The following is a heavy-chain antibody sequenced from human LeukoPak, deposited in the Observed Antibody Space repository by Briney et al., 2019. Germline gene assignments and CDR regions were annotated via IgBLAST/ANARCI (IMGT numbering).Heavy chain of an antibody. V-gene: IGHV3-13*01. CDR1: GFTFSDYD. CDR3: AELGITMIGGV. J-gene: IGHJ6*04. D-gene: IGHD3-10*02. CDR2: IGTGGAT. Sequence: GGSLRLSCAASGFTFSDYDMHWVRQATGKGLEWVSAIGTGGATYYPGSVKGRFTISRDNAKNSLYLQINSLRAEDTAVYYCAELGITMIGGVWGKGTTVTISS.